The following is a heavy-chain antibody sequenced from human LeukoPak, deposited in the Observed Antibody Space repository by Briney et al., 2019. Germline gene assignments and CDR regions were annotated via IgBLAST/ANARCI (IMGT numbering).Heavy chain of an antibody. CDR3: VRDNRSYNFDY. Sequence: GGSLRLSCAASGFTFSGYWMPWVRQAPGKGLVWVSCIKSDGSSTSIADSAKGRFTIPRDNAKNTVYLQMNSLRAEDTAVYYCVRDNRSYNFDYWGQGTLVTVSS. CDR2: IKSDGSST. V-gene: IGHV3-74*01. J-gene: IGHJ4*02. D-gene: IGHD1-26*01. CDR1: GFTFSGYW.